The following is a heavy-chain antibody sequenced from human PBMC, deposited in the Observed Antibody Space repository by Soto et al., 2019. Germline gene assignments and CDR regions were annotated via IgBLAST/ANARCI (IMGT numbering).Heavy chain of an antibody. CDR2: IYYSGST. V-gene: IGHV4-30-4*01. D-gene: IGHD3-22*01. CDR3: ARGPRYYYDSSGLYYYYYYGMDV. CDR1: GGSISSGDYY. J-gene: IGHJ6*02. Sequence: PSETLSLTCNVSGGSISSGDYYWSWIRQPPGKGLEWIGYIYYSGSTYYNPSLKSRVTISVDTSKNQFSLKLSSVTAADTAVYYCARGPRYYYDSSGLYYYYYYGMDVWGQGTTVTVSS.